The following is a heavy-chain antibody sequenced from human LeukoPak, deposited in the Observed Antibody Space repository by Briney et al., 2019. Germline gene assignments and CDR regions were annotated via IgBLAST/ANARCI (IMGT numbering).Heavy chain of an antibody. J-gene: IGHJ4*02. V-gene: IGHV3-23*01. CDR2: ISGSGGST. D-gene: IGHD3-22*01. CDR3: AKDHPYYYDSSGYSPFDY. CDR1: GFTFSSYA. Sequence: GGSLRLSCAASGFTFSSYAMSWVRQAPGKGLEWVSAISGSGGSTYYADSVKGRFTISRDNSKNTLYLQMNSLRVEDTAVYYCAKDHPYYYDSSGYSPFDYWGQGTLVTVSS.